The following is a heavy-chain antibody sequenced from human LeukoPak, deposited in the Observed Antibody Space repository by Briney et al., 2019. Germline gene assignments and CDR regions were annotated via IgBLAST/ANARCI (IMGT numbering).Heavy chain of an antibody. CDR1: GYTFTSNH. Sequence: ASVKVSCKASGYTFTSNHIHWVRQAPGQGLEWMGVINPSGDSTSYAQNFQGRVTMTRDTSTSTVYMELSSLRSEDTAIYYCAKIAASDTGEGYCGQGTLVTVSS. V-gene: IGHV1-46*01. CDR3: AKIAASDTGEGY. J-gene: IGHJ4*02. D-gene: IGHD6-13*01. CDR2: INPSGDST.